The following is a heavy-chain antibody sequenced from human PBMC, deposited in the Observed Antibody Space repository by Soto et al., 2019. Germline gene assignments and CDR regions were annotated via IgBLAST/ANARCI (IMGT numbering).Heavy chain of an antibody. CDR3: AKDRSSGYYYDYFDY. V-gene: IGHV3-23*01. CDR1: GFTFSSYA. CDR2: ISGSGGST. Sequence: PGGSLRLSRAASGFTFSSYAMSCVRQAPGKGLEWVSAISGSGGSTYYADSVKGRFTISRDNSKNTLYLQMNSLRAEDTAVYYCAKDRSSGYYYDYFDYWGQGTLVTVSS. J-gene: IGHJ4*02. D-gene: IGHD3-22*01.